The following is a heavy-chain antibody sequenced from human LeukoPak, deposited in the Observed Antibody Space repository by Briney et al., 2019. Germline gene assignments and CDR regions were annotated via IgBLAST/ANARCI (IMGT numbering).Heavy chain of an antibody. D-gene: IGHD6-19*01. J-gene: IGHJ5*02. Sequence: SETLSLTCTVSSGSISSGTYYWSWIRQPAGKGLEWIGRIYSSGSTNYNPSLKSRVTISVDTSKNQFSLRLSSVTAADTAVYYCARGQARLAWFDPWGRGTLVTVSS. V-gene: IGHV4-61*02. CDR3: ARGQARLAWFDP. CDR2: IYSSGST. CDR1: SGSISSGTYY.